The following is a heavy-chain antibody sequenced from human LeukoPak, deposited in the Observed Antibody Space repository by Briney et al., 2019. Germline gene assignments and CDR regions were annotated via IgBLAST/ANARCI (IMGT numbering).Heavy chain of an antibody. J-gene: IGHJ5*02. V-gene: IGHV3-21*01. CDR1: EFTFSSYS. CDR2: ISSSSSYI. D-gene: IGHD2-15*01. CDR3: ARDPDQDPYNWFDP. Sequence: SGGSLRLSCAASEFTFSSYSMNWVRQAPGKGLEWVSSISSSSSYIYYADSVKGRFTISRDNAKNSLYLQMNSLRAEDTAVYYCARDPDQDPYNWFDPWGQGTLVTVSS.